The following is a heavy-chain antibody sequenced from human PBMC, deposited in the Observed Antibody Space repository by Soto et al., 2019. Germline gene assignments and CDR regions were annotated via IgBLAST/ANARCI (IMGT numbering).Heavy chain of an antibody. CDR2: IKSKTDGGTT. V-gene: IGHV3-15*01. D-gene: IGHD3-10*01. CDR3: TSDIMFRRVTIRAGCMDV. Sequence: GGSLRLSCAASGFTFSNAWMSWVRQAPGKGLEWVGRIKSKTDGGTTDYAAPVKGSFTISRDYSKNTLYLQMNSLKTEYTAVYYCTSDIMFRRVTIRAGCMDVWGQGTTVTVSS. J-gene: IGHJ6*02. CDR1: GFTFSNAW.